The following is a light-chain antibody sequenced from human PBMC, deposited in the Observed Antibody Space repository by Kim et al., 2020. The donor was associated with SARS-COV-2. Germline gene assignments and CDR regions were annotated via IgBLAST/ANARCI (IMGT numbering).Light chain of an antibody. CDR3: QQYGSSLLI. Sequence: EIVLTQSPGTLSLSPGERATLSCRASQSVSSSYLAWYQQKPGQAPRLLIYGASSRATGIPDRFSGSGSGTDFTLTISRLEPEDFAVYYCQQYGSSLLIFGGGTKVDIK. V-gene: IGKV3-20*01. CDR2: GAS. CDR1: QSVSSSY. J-gene: IGKJ4*01.